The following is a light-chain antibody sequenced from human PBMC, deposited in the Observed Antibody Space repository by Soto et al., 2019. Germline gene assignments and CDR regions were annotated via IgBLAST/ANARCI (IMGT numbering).Light chain of an antibody. CDR3: QQAHSTPWT. V-gene: IGKV1-39*01. CDR2: GAS. CDR1: QTITTY. Sequence: DIQMTQSPSSLSASVGDRVIITCRASQTITTYLNWYQQKPGKAPQLLIYGASTLQSGDPSRFTGSGSGTDFTLTISSLQPEDFATYHCQQAHSTPWTFGQGTKVEIK. J-gene: IGKJ1*01.